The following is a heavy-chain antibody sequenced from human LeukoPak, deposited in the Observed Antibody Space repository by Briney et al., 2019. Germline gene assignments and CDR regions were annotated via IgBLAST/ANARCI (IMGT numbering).Heavy chain of an antibody. V-gene: IGHV5-51*01. CDR3: ARVDPFNYFDF. Sequence: GESLKISCKGSGYSFTSYWNGWVRKMPGKGLEWMGIIYPGDSDTRYSPSFQGQVTISAGKSISTAYLQWSSLKASDTAMYYCARVDPFNYFDFWGQGTLVTVSS. CDR2: IYPGDSDT. CDR1: GYSFTSYW. J-gene: IGHJ4*02.